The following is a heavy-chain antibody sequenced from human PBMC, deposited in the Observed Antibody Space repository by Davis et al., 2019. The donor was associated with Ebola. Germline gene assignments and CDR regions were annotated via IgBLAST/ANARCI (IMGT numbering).Heavy chain of an antibody. CDR2: IYYSGST. D-gene: IGHD3-9*01. Sequence: SETLSLTCTVSGGSISSHYWSWIRQTPEKGLEWIGYIYYSGSTNYNPSLKSRVTISIDSSKNQFSLNLSSVTAADTAVYYCARSHSDWLLPFDYWGQGTLATVPS. J-gene: IGHJ4*02. V-gene: IGHV4-59*08. CDR1: GGSISSHY. CDR3: ARSHSDWLLPFDY.